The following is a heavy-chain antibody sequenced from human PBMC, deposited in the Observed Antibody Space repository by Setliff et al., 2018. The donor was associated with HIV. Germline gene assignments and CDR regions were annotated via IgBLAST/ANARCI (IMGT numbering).Heavy chain of an antibody. Sequence: PGGSLRLSCAASGFTFSSYSMNWVRQAPGKGLEWVSSISSSSSYIYYADSVKGRFTISRDNAKNSLYLQMNSLRAEDTAVYYCAREGAGVPEIFTGYYTLPFDYWGQGTVVTVSS. V-gene: IGHV3-21*01. CDR2: ISSSSSYI. CDR1: GFTFSSYS. CDR3: AREGAGVPEIFTGYYTLPFDY. J-gene: IGHJ4*02. D-gene: IGHD3-9*01.